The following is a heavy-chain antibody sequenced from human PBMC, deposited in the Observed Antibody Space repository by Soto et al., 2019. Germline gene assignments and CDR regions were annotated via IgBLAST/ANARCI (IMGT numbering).Heavy chain of an antibody. V-gene: IGHV3-23*01. J-gene: IGHJ4*02. CDR3: AKDRGWYYGLDY. Sequence: GSLILSCAASGFTFTSYAMSWVRQAPWKGLEWVSAISSGGDSTYYADSVKGRFTISRDNSENTLYLQMNSLRADDTAVYYCAKDRGWYYGLDYWGQGTLVTVSS. CDR1: GFTFTSYA. D-gene: IGHD3-10*01. CDR2: ISSGGDST.